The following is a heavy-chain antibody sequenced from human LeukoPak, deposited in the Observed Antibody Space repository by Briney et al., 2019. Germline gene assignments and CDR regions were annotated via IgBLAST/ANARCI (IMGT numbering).Heavy chain of an antibody. Sequence: HPGGSLRLSCAASGFTFSSYWMSWVRQAPGKGLEWVANIKQDGSEKYYVDSVKGRFTISRDNAKNSLYLQMNSLRAEDTAVYYCARDLFPAKYYYGSGFVMDVWAKGPRSPSPQ. V-gene: IGHV3-7*03. CDR3: ARDLFPAKYYYGSGFVMDV. J-gene: IGHJ6*04. CDR1: GFTFSSYW. D-gene: IGHD3-10*01. CDR2: IKQDGSEK.